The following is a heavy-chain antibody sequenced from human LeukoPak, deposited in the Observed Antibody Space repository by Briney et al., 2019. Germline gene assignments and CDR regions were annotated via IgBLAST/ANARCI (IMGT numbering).Heavy chain of an antibody. CDR1: GFTFSTYV. Sequence: GGSLRLSCSVSGFTFSTYVMHWVRQAPGKGLEYVSAISSNGDNTYYADSVQGRFTISRDNSKNTLYLQMSGLRADDTAVYYCVRGTGYWGQGTLVTVSS. CDR3: VRGTGY. J-gene: IGHJ4*02. CDR2: ISSNGDNT. V-gene: IGHV3-64D*06.